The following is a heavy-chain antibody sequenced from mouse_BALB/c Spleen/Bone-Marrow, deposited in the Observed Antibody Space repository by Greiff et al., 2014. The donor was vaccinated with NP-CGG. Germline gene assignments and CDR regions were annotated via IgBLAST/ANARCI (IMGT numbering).Heavy chain of an antibody. D-gene: IGHD6-1*01. CDR3: VTSTYFDV. CDR2: IRSKSNNYAT. V-gene: IGHV10-1*02. Sequence: VQLQQPGGGLVQPKGSLKLSCAASGFTFNTYAMNWVRQAPGKGLEWVARIRSKSNNYATYYADSVKDRFTISRDDSQSMLYLQMNNLKTEDTAMYYCVTSTYFDVWGAGTTVTVSS. J-gene: IGHJ1*01. CDR1: GFTFNTYA.